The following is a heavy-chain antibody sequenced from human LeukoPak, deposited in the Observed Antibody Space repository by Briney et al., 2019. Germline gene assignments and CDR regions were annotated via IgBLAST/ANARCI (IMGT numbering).Heavy chain of an antibody. CDR3: ARVRRYYDSSGYGYYFDY. CDR2: IYSGGST. Sequence: PGGSLRLSCAASGFTVSSNYMSWVRQAPGKGLEWVSVIYSGGSTYYADSVKGRFTISRDNSKNTLYLQMNSLRAEDTAVYYCARVRRYYDSSGYGYYFDYWGQGTLVTVSS. J-gene: IGHJ4*02. D-gene: IGHD3-22*01. V-gene: IGHV3-53*01. CDR1: GFTVSSNY.